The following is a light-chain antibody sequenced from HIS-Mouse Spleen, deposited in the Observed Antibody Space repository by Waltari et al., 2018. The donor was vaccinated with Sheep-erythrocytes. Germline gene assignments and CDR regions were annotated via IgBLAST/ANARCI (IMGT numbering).Light chain of an antibody. CDR3: QQFNSHTMYT. CDR1: QGISSA. V-gene: IGKV1-13*02. J-gene: IGKJ2*01. Sequence: AIQLTQSPSSLSASVGDRVTITCRASQGISSALAWYQQKPGKTPKLLIYDASSLESGVPSRFSGSGSGTDFTLTISSLQPEDFATYYCQQFNSHTMYTFGQGTKLEIK. CDR2: DAS.